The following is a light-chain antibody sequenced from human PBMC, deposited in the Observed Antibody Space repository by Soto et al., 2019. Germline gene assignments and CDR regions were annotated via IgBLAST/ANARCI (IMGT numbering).Light chain of an antibody. CDR2: SAS. Sequence: DIQLTQSPSSLSASFGDGVTIPCRASQSISRYLNWYQKKPGKAPKLLIYSASSLQSGVPSRFSGSASGTDFTLSISSLQPEDFATYYCQQSYNTVTFGQGTRLEIK. CDR1: QSISRY. CDR3: QQSYNTVT. V-gene: IGKV1-39*01. J-gene: IGKJ5*01.